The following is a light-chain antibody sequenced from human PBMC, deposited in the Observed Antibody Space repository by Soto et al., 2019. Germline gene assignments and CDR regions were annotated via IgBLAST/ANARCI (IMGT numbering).Light chain of an antibody. CDR2: AAS. Sequence: DIPMTQSPSSLSASVEDRVTITCRASQGISNYLAWYQQKPGKVPKLLIYAASTLQSGVPSRFSGSGSGTDFTLTNSSLQPEDVATYYCQKYNRAPGGTFGQGTKGEIK. V-gene: IGKV1-27*01. J-gene: IGKJ1*01. CDR1: QGISNY. CDR3: QKYNRAPGGT.